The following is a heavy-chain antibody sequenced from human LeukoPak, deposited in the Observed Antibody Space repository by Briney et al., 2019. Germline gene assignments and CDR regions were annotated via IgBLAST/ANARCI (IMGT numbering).Heavy chain of an antibody. Sequence: GESLKISCQGSGYSFTSYWIGWVRQMPGKGLEWMGIIYPGDSDTRFSPSFQGQATISADKSISTAYLQWNSLKASDTAMYYCARSRIAAVKDAFDIWGQGTMVTVSS. D-gene: IGHD6-13*01. CDR2: IYPGDSDT. CDR3: ARSRIAAVKDAFDI. CDR1: GYSFTSYW. J-gene: IGHJ3*02. V-gene: IGHV5-51*01.